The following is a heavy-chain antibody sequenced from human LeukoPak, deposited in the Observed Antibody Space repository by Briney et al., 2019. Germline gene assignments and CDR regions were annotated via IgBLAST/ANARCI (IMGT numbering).Heavy chain of an antibody. J-gene: IGHJ6*03. Sequence: GESLKISCKGSGYSFTSYWIGWVRQMPGKGLEWMGIIYPGDSDTRYSPSFQGQVTISADKSISTAYLQWSSLKASDTAMYYRARHNTIPCLEGSWIYTYYMDVWGKGTTVNVSS. D-gene: IGHD3-3*01. CDR1: GYSFTSYW. CDR2: IYPGDSDT. CDR3: ARHNTIPCLEGSWIYTYYMDV. V-gene: IGHV5-51*01.